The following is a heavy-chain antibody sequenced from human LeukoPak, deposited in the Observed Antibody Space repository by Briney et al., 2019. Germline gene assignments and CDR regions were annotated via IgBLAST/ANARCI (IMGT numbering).Heavy chain of an antibody. CDR1: GGSFSGYY. D-gene: IGHD3-3*01. Sequence: PSETLSLTCAVYGGSFSGYYWSWLRQPPGKGLEWIGEINHSGSTNYNPSLKSRVTISVDTSKNQFSLKLSSVTAADTAVYYCARDGRTIFGVAIKRGDWFDPWGQGTLVTVSS. CDR3: ARDGRTIFGVAIKRGDWFDP. CDR2: INHSGST. V-gene: IGHV4-34*01. J-gene: IGHJ5*02.